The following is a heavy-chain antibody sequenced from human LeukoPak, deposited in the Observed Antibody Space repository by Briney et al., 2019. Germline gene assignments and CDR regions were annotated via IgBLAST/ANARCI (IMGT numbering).Heavy chain of an antibody. CDR3: AREIGSGAFLDN. D-gene: IGHD3-10*01. V-gene: IGHV1-2*02. CDR2: INPKIGGT. CDR1: GYTFAGYY. J-gene: IGHJ4*02. Sequence: GASEKVSCKASGYTFAGYYMHWVRQAPGQGLEWMGWINPKIGGTNYAQKFQGRVTMTRDTSISTAYMELSRLRSDDTAVYYCAREIGSGAFLDNWGQGTLVTVSS.